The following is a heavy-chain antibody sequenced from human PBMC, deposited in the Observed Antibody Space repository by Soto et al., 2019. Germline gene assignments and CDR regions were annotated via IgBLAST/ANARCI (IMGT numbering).Heavy chain of an antibody. Sequence: QVQLVQSGAEVKKPGASVKVSCKASGYSFTSYAIHWVRQAPGQRLEWMGWINAGNGNTKYSQKFQDRVTITRDTSASTAYMELSSLRSEDTAVYYCARDLGGWPDYWGQGTLVTVSS. J-gene: IGHJ4*02. V-gene: IGHV1-3*01. CDR3: ARDLGGWPDY. CDR2: INAGNGNT. CDR1: GYSFTSYA. D-gene: IGHD6-19*01.